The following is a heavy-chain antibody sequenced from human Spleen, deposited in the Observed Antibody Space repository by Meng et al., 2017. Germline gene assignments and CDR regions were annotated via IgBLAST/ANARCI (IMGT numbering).Heavy chain of an antibody. Sequence: QVPLQQWGGGLLKPSETLSLTCVVSGGSFSDYYWSWIRQPPGKGLERIGEINHSGSTNYNPSLESRATISVDTSQNNLSLKLSSVTAADSAVYYCARGPTTMAHDFDYWGQGTLVTVSS. J-gene: IGHJ4*02. CDR3: ARGPTTMAHDFDY. V-gene: IGHV4-34*01. CDR1: GGSFSDYY. CDR2: INHSGST. D-gene: IGHD4-11*01.